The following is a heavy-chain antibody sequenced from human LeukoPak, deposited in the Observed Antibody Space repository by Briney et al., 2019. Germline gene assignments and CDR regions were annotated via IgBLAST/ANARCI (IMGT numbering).Heavy chain of an antibody. CDR3: ARSIYYYDSSGAFDI. CDR2: IYTSGST. V-gene: IGHV4-4*09. CDR1: GASIRSYY. D-gene: IGHD3-22*01. J-gene: IGHJ3*02. Sequence: PSETLSLTCSVSGASIRSYYWSWIRQPPGKGLEWIGYIYTSGSTNHSPSLKGRVSLSMDTSKNQFSLKLSSVTAADTAVYYCARSIYYYDSSGAFDIWGQGTMVTVSS.